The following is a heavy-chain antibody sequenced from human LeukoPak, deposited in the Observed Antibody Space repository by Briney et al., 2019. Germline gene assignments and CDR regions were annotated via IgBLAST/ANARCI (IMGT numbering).Heavy chain of an antibody. CDR3: ARDDGDVAFDY. CDR2: IYSGGST. CDR1: GFTVSSNY. Sequence: GGSLRLSCAASGFTVSSNYMSWVRQAPGKGLEWVSVIYSGGSTYYADSVKGRFTISRDNSKNTLYLQMNSLRAEDTAVYYCARDDGDVAFDYWGQGTLVTVSS. V-gene: IGHV3-53*01. J-gene: IGHJ4*02. D-gene: IGHD4-17*01.